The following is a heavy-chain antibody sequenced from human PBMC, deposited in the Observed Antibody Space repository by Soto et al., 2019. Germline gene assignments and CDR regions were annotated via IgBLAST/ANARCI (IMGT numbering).Heavy chain of an antibody. Sequence: SETVSLTCTVSGGSISSSRYYWGWIRQPPGKWLEWIGSIYYSGKAYYNPSLKSRVAVSVDTSKNQFSLKVASVTATDTAVYYCARHKDTSSRYLLPDFWGQGTLVTVSS. CDR3: ARHKDTSSRYLLPDF. V-gene: IGHV4-39*01. CDR2: IYYSGKA. J-gene: IGHJ4*02. CDR1: GGSISSSRYY. D-gene: IGHD6-13*01.